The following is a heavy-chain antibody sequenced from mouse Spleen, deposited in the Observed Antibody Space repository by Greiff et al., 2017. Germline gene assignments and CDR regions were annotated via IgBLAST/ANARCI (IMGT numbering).Heavy chain of an antibody. CDR2: IDPENGNT. D-gene: IGHD2-10*02. CDR1: GFNIKDYY. CDR3: AREYGNYYYAMDY. Sequence: VQLQQSGAELVRPGALVKLSCKASGFNIKDYYMHWVKQRPEQGLEWIGWIDPENGNTIYDPKFQGKASITADTSSNTAYLQLSSLTSEDTAVYYCAREYGNYYYAMDYWGQGTSVTVSS. V-gene: IGHV14-1*02. J-gene: IGHJ4*01.